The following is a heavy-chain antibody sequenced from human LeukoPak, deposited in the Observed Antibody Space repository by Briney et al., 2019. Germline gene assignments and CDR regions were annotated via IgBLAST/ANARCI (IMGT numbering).Heavy chain of an antibody. Sequence: GGSLRLSCAASGFTFSTYAMSWVRQAPGKGLEWVSNISGNNGNTYYADSVKGRFTISRDNSKNTLYLQMNSLRAEDTAVYYCAKTRYYDFWSGYSDYWGQGTLVTVSS. CDR1: GFTFSTYA. J-gene: IGHJ4*02. CDR2: ISGNNGNT. V-gene: IGHV3-23*01. CDR3: AKTRYYDFWSGYSDY. D-gene: IGHD3-3*01.